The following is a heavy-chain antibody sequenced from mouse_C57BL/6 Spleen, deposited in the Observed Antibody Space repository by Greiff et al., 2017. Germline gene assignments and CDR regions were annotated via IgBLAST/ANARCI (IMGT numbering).Heavy chain of an antibody. J-gene: IGHJ2*01. V-gene: IGHV3-6*01. D-gene: IGHD1-1*02. Sequence: VQLKESGPGLVKPSQSLSLTCSVTGYSITSGYYWNWIRQFPGNKLEWMGYISYDGSNNYNPSLKNRISITRDTSKNQFFLKLNSVTTEDTATYYCARRWDYDYWGQGTTLTVSS. CDR1: GYSITSGYY. CDR3: ARRWDYDY. CDR2: ISYDGSN.